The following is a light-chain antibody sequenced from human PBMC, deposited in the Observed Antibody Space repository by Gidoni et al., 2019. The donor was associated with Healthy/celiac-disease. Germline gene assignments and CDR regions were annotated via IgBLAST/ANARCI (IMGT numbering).Light chain of an antibody. CDR2: AAS. CDR1: QSISSY. Sequence: EIPMNQSPSSLSASVGDRVTITCRASQSISSYLNWYQQKPGKAPKLLIYAASSLQSGVPSRFSGSGSGTDFTLTISSLQPEDFATYYCQQSYSTPPLYTFGQGTKLEIK. CDR3: QQSYSTPPLYT. V-gene: IGKV1-39*01. J-gene: IGKJ2*01.